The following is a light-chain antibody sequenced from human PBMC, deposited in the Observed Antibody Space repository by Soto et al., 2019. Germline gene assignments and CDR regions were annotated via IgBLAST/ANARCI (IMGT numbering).Light chain of an antibody. CDR3: QKYGSSPPYT. J-gene: IGKJ2*01. CDR1: RTFASSY. V-gene: IGKV3-20*01. Sequence: EIVLTQSPDTLSLSPGERATLACRASRTFASSYLAWYQQKPGQAPRILIYAASTRATGIPDRFSGSGSGADFSLTSSRLEPEDSAVYYCQKYGSSPPYTFGQGTKLEIK. CDR2: AAS.